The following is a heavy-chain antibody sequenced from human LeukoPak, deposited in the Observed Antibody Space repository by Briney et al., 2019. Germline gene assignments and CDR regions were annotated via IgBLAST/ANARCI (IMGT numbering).Heavy chain of an antibody. CDR1: GGSISGYY. Sequence: SETLSLTCAVYGGSISGYYWSWIRQPPGKGLEWVGEIHYTGGTSYNPSLKSRATISIDTSKNQLSLKLSSVTAADTAVYYCARENILSGYCFDFWGQGALVTVSS. V-gene: IGHV4-34*01. CDR3: ARENILSGYCFDF. CDR2: IHYTGGT. J-gene: IGHJ4*02. D-gene: IGHD3-9*01.